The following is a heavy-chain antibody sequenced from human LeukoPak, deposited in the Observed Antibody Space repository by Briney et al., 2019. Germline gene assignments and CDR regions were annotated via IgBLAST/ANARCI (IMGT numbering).Heavy chain of an antibody. J-gene: IGHJ4*02. CDR3: TRLSAYSNSFDF. Sequence: GRSLRLSCPASGFTFGDYTMGWVRQAPGKGLEWVSFMRSKAYGGTTEYAASVKGRFSISRDDSESIAYLEMNTLKTEDTAVYYCTRLSAYSNSFDFWGQGTLVTVSS. CDR1: GFTFGDYT. V-gene: IGHV3-49*04. CDR2: MRSKAYGGTT. D-gene: IGHD4-11*01.